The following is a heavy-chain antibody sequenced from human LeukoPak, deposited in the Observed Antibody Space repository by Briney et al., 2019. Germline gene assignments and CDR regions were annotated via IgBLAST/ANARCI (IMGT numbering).Heavy chain of an antibody. CDR2: INHSGST. CDR1: GGSFSGYY. V-gene: IGHV4-34*01. D-gene: IGHD5-18*01. J-gene: IGHJ4*02. CDR3: ARSGYSYGYRVSDY. Sequence: PSETLSLTCAVYGGSFSGYYWSWIRQPPGKGLEWIGEINHSGSTNYNPSLKSRVTISVDTSKNQFSLKLSSVTAADTAVYYCARSGYSYGYRVSDYWGQGTLVTVSS.